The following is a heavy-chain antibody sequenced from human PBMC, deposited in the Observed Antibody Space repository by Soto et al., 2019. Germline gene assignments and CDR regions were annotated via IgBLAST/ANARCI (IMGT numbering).Heavy chain of an antibody. J-gene: IGHJ4*02. V-gene: IGHV3-23*01. D-gene: IGHD3-10*01. CDR2: IAADGGST. CDR3: ARKYHFGSGSYLYYFDY. CDR1: GFTFSHYA. Sequence: EVQLLESGGDLVQPGGSLRLSCAASGFTFSHYAMSWVRQAPGKGLEWVSTIAADGGSTYYGDSVKGRFSISRDNSKNTLFLQLNSLRAEDTAVYYCARKYHFGSGSYLYYFDYWGQGGLVTVSS.